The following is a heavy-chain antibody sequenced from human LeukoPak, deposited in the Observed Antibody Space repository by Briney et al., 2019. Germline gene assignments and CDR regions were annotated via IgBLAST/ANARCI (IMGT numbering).Heavy chain of an antibody. Sequence: ASVKVSCKASGYIFISYGISWVRQAPGQGLEWMGIINPSGGTHTTYAQKFQGRVTMTRDTSTTTVYMELSSLRSEDTAVYYCARERSGLDYWGQGTLVTVSS. D-gene: IGHD1-26*01. J-gene: IGHJ4*02. V-gene: IGHV1-46*01. CDR2: INPSGGTHT. CDR1: GYIFISYG. CDR3: ARERSGLDY.